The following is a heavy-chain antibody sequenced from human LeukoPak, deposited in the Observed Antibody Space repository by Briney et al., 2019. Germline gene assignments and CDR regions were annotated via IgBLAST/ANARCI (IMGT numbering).Heavy chain of an antibody. CDR1: GFTFSSYS. CDR3: ARSVLSGYSSSWYFV. J-gene: IGHJ4*02. Sequence: GGSLRLSCAASGFTFSSYSMTWVRQAPGKGLEWVSSISSSSSYIYYADSVKGRFTISRDIAKNSLYLQMNSLRAEDTAVYYCARSVLSGYSSSWYFVWGQGTLVTVSS. CDR2: ISSSSSYI. V-gene: IGHV3-21*01. D-gene: IGHD6-13*01.